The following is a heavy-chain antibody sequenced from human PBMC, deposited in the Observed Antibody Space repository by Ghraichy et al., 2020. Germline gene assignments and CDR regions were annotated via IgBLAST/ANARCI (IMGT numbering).Heavy chain of an antibody. J-gene: IGHJ4*02. Sequence: GGSLRLSCAASGFTFSDHYIDWVRQPPGKGLEWVGRSRHKANSYTTEYAASVKGRFTISRDDSKNSLYLQMNSQKTEDTAVYYCARGIRGSGIFQEYYFDYWGQGTLVTVSS. CDR3: ARGIRGSGIFQEYYFDY. CDR2: SRHKANSYTT. D-gene: IGHD3-10*01. V-gene: IGHV3-72*01. CDR1: GFTFSDHY.